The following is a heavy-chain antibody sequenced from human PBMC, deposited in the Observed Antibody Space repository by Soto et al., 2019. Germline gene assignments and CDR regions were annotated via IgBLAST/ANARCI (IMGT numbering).Heavy chain of an antibody. CDR1: GGSFSGYY. J-gene: IGHJ6*03. CDR3: ARGGRAGAGSNYYYYYMDV. D-gene: IGHD3-10*01. CDR2: INHSGST. V-gene: IGHV4-34*01. Sequence: KQSQTLSLTCAVYGGSFSGYYWSWIRQPPGKGLEWIGEINHSGSTNYNPSLKSRVTISVDTSKNQFSLKLSSVTAADTAVYYCARGGRAGAGSNYYYYYMDVWGKGTTVTVSS.